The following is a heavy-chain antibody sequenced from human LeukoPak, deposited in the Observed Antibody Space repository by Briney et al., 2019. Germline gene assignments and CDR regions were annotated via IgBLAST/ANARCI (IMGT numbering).Heavy chain of an antibody. CDR1: GFTFSSYG. V-gene: IGHV3-33*01. D-gene: IGHD5-18*01. CDR2: IWYDGSNK. J-gene: IGHJ4*02. Sequence: GGSLRLSCAASGFTFSSYGMHWVRQAPGKGLEWVAVIWYDGSNKYYADSVKDRFTISRDNSKNTLYLQMNSLRAEDTAVYYCARGGGYSYGSFDYWGQGALVTVSS. CDR3: ARGGGYSYGSFDY.